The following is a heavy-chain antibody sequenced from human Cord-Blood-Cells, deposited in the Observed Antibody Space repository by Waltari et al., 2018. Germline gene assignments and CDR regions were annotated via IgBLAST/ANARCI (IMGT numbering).Heavy chain of an antibody. J-gene: IGHJ3*02. D-gene: IGHD6-6*01. CDR2: IYHSGST. CDR1: GYSLSSASH. CDR3: ARDLPGSSSDAFDI. V-gene: IGHV4-38-2*02. Sequence: QVQLQESGPGPVKPSETRSPTGPDSGYSLSSASHWGWIRQPPGKGLEVIGSIYHSGSTYYNPSLKSRVTISVDTSKNQFSLKLSSVTAADTAVYYCARDLPGSSSDAFDIWGQGTMVTVSS.